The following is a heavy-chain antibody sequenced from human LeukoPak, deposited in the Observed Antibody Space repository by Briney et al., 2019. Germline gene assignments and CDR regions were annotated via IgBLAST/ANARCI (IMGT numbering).Heavy chain of an antibody. CDR3: AKDAKRITMVRGVKGGNWFDP. J-gene: IGHJ5*02. V-gene: IGHV3-30*18. D-gene: IGHD3-10*01. CDR2: ISYDGSNK. CDR1: GFTLSSYG. Sequence: GGSLRLSCAASGFTLSSYGMHWVRQAPGKGLEWVAVISYDGSNKYYADSVKGRFTISRDNSKNTLYLQMNSLRAEDTAVYYCAKDAKRITMVRGVKGGNWFDPWGQGTLVTVSS.